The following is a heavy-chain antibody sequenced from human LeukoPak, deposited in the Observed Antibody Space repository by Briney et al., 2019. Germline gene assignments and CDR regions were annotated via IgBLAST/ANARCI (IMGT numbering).Heavy chain of an antibody. CDR3: ARLWGNDY. CDR1: GASISSYY. CDR2: IYYSGST. J-gene: IGHJ4*02. D-gene: IGHD2-21*01. V-gene: IGHV4-59*01. Sequence: PSETLSLTCTVSGASISSYYWSWIRQPPGKGLEWIGYIYYSGSTTYNPSLKSRVTIAVDTSKNQFSLRLSSVTAADTAVYYCARLWGNDYWGQGTLVTVSS.